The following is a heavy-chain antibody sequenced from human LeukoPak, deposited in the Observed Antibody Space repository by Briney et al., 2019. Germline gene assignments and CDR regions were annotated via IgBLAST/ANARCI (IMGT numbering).Heavy chain of an antibody. Sequence: GGSLRLSCAASGFTFSGYAMSWVRQAPGKGLEWVSAISGSGGSTYYADSVKGRFTISRDNSKNTLYLQMNSLRAEDTAVYYCAKDMGVDTAMVTSLYFDYWGQGTLVTVSS. V-gene: IGHV3-23*01. D-gene: IGHD5-18*01. CDR3: AKDMGVDTAMVTSLYFDY. CDR2: ISGSGGST. J-gene: IGHJ4*02. CDR1: GFTFSGYA.